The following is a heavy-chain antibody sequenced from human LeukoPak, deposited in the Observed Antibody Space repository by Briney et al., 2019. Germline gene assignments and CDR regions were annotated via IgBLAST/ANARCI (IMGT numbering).Heavy chain of an antibody. CDR2: ISWNSGSI. CDR3: AKETGYSYGFDY. CDR1: GFTFSSYS. J-gene: IGHJ4*02. D-gene: IGHD5-18*01. Sequence: GGSLRLSCAASGFTFSSYSMNWVRQAPGKGLEWVSGISWNSGSIGYADSVKGRFTISRDNAKNSLYLQMNSLRAEDTALYYCAKETGYSYGFDYWGQGTLVTVSS. V-gene: IGHV3-9*01.